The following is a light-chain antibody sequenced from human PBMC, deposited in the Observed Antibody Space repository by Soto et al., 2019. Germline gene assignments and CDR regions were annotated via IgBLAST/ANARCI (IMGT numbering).Light chain of an antibody. J-gene: IGKJ2*01. CDR3: QQYYSPPLT. V-gene: IGKV4-1*01. CDR1: QSLLYSSTNKNY. Sequence: DIVMTQSPDSLAVSLGERATINCKSSQSLLYSSTNKNYLIWYQQKPGQPPKLLIYWASTRESGVPDRFSGSGSGTDFPLTISSLQAEDVAVYYCQQYYSPPLTFGQGTKLEI. CDR2: WAS.